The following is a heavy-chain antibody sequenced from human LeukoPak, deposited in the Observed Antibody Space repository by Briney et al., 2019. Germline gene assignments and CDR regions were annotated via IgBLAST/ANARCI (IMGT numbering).Heavy chain of an antibody. Sequence: GGSLSLSCAASGFTFSSCAMYWVRQAPGKGLEWVALISDDGSKKYYVDSAGRFTISRDNSKNTVYLQLNSLRVEDTAIYYCAREKCSGGTCYSTVDYWGQGTLVTVSS. CDR1: GFTFSSCA. CDR2: ISDDGSKK. J-gene: IGHJ4*02. CDR3: AREKCSGGTCYSTVDY. D-gene: IGHD2-15*01. V-gene: IGHV3-30-3*01.